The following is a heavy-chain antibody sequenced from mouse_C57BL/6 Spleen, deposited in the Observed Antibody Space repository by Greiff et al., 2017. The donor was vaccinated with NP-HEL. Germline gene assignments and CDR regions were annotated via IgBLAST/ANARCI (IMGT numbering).Heavy chain of an antibody. Sequence: EVMLVESGGGLVKPGGSLKLSCAASGFTFSDYGMHWVRQAPEKGLEWVAYISSGSSTIYYADTVKGRFTISRDKAKNTLFLQMTSLRSEDTAMFYCASPLIYDGYSYWYFDVWGTGTTVTVSS. D-gene: IGHD2-3*01. CDR3: ASPLIYDGYSYWYFDV. V-gene: IGHV5-17*01. J-gene: IGHJ1*03. CDR2: ISSGSSTI. CDR1: GFTFSDYG.